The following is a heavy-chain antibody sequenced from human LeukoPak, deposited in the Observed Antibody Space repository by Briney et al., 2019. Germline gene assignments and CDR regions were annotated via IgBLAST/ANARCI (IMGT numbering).Heavy chain of an antibody. J-gene: IGHJ4*02. CDR2: ISAYNGNT. V-gene: IGHV1-18*04. CDR3: ARWGVWSGYYYFDY. CDR1: GYTFTGYY. D-gene: IGHD3-3*01. Sequence: ASVKVSCKASGYTFTGYYMHWVRQAPGQGLEWMGWISAYNGNTNYAQKLQGRVTMTTDTSTSTAYMELRSLRSDDTAVYYCARWGVWSGYYYFDYWGQGTLVTVSS.